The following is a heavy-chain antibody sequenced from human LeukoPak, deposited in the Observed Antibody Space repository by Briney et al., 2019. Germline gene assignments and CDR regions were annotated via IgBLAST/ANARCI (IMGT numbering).Heavy chain of an antibody. Sequence: SETLSLTCTVSGGSISSYYWSWLPQPPGKGLVWLVYIYYSESNNYNPLLKSGVTISVDTSKNQFSLKLSSVTAADTAVYYCARGLGATVGWFDPWGQGTLVTVSS. D-gene: IGHD1-26*01. CDR3: ARGLGATVGWFDP. CDR1: GGSISSYY. V-gene: IGHV4-59*01. J-gene: IGHJ5*02. CDR2: IYYSESN.